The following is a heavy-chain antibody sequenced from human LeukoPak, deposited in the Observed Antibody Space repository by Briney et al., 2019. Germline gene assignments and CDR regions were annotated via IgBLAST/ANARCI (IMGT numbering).Heavy chain of an antibody. CDR1: RFTFSTYA. D-gene: IGHD4-17*01. Sequence: GGSLRLSCAASRFTFSTYAMSGVRQAPGKGLEWGALIWYEGSTKYYVDSVNGRFTISRDNSKNTLYMQMTSLRVEDTAVYYCARGDPTVTTKQNFDYWGQGTLVTVSS. V-gene: IGHV3-33*08. CDR2: IWYEGSTK. J-gene: IGHJ4*02. CDR3: ARGDPTVTTKQNFDY.